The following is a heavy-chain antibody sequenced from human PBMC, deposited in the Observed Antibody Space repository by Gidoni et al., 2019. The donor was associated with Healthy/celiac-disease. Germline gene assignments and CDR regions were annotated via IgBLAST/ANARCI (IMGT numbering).Heavy chain of an antibody. CDR1: GGSFSGYY. Sequence: QVQLQQWGAGLLKPSATLSLTCAVSGGSFSGYYWRWIRQPPGKGLEWIGEINHSGSTNYNPSLKSRVTISVDTSKNQFSLKLSSVTAADTAVYYCARGSRLRYFAIVTKYYYYGMDVWGQGTTVTVSS. V-gene: IGHV4-34*01. J-gene: IGHJ6*02. CDR3: ARGSRLRYFAIVTKYYYYGMDV. CDR2: INHSGST. D-gene: IGHD3-9*01.